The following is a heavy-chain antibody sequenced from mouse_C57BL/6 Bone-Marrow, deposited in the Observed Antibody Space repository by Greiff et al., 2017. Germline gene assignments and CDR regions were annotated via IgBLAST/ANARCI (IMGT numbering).Heavy chain of an antibody. J-gene: IGHJ1*03. CDR1: GYTFTSYW. V-gene: IGHV1-69*01. CDR3: AIPPIITTVVSWYFDV. Sequence: QVQLQQPGAELVMPGASVKLSCKASGYTFTSYWMHWVKQRPGQGLEWIGEIDPSDSYTNYNQKFKGKSTLTVDKSSSTAYMQLTSLTSEDSAVYYCAIPPIITTVVSWYFDVWGTGTTVTVSS. CDR2: IDPSDSYT. D-gene: IGHD1-1*01.